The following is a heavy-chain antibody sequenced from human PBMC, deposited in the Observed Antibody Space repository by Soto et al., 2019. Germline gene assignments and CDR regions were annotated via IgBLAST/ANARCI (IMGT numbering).Heavy chain of an antibody. D-gene: IGHD6-13*01. J-gene: IGHJ6*02. V-gene: IGHV3-33*01. Sequence: PGGSLRLSCAASGFTFSSYGMHWVRQAPGKGLEWVAVIWYDGSNKYYADSVKGRFTISRDNSKNTLYLQMNSLRAEDTAVYYCAREGSIAAAGTFADYYYGMDVWGQGTTVTVSS. CDR1: GFTFSSYG. CDR2: IWYDGSNK. CDR3: AREGSIAAAGTFADYYYGMDV.